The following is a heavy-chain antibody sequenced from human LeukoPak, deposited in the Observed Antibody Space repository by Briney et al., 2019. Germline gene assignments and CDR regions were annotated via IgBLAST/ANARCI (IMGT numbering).Heavy chain of an antibody. D-gene: IGHD5-12*01. CDR2: ISSSSKYR. Sequence: GGSLRVSCGASGFTFSSYSMSWVRQAPGKGLEWVSSISSSSKYRSYADSVKGRFTISRDNAKNSLSLQMDSLRAEDTAVYYCAGATEVAGIDYWGQGTLVTVSS. CDR3: AGATEVAGIDY. CDR1: GFTFSSYS. J-gene: IGHJ4*02. V-gene: IGHV3-21*01.